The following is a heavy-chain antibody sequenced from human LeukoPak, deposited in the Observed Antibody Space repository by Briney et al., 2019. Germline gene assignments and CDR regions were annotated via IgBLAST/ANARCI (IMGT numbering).Heavy chain of an antibody. CDR2: IVSTFETA. D-gene: IGHD2/OR15-2a*01. CDR1: GGALGSYS. Sequence: GSSVKVSCKTSGGALGSYSISWVRQAPGQGLEWMGGIVSTFETANYAQKFQDRFTITADESTDTVYTELGSLTSEDTAVYYCARDRGHCDTSRCYINWFDPWGQGTLVIVSP. CDR3: ARDRGHCDTSRCYINWFDP. V-gene: IGHV1-69*01. J-gene: IGHJ5*02.